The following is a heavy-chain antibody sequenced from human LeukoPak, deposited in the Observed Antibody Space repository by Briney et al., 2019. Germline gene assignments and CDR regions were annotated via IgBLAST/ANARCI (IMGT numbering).Heavy chain of an antibody. CDR3: ARGEIYCRGGSCHGFDAFDI. CDR2: IIPIFGTA. CDR1: GGTFSSYA. J-gene: IGHJ3*02. D-gene: IGHD2-15*01. V-gene: IGHV1-69*13. Sequence: SVKVSCKASGGTFSSYAISWVRQAPGQGLEWMGGIIPIFGTANYAQKFQGRVTITADESTSTAYMELSSLRSEDTAVYYCARGEIYCRGGSCHGFDAFDIWGQGTMVTVSS.